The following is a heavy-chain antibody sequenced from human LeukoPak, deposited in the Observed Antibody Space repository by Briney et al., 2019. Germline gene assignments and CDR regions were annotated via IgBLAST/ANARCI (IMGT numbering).Heavy chain of an antibody. CDR2: IKSKTDGGTT. V-gene: IGHV3-15*01. CDR1: GSTFSNAW. CDR3: IRQYYYDSSGYFDAFDI. Sequence: GGSLRLSCAASGSTFSNAWMSWVRQAPGKGLEWVGRIKSKTDGGTTDYAAPVKGRFTISRDDSKNTLYLQMNSLKTEDTAVYYSIRQYYYDSSGYFDAFDIWGQGTMVTVSS. J-gene: IGHJ3*02. D-gene: IGHD3-22*01.